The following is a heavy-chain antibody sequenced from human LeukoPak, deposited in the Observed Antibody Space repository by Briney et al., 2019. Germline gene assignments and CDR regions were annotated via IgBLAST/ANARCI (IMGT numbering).Heavy chain of an antibody. CDR1: GFTFSSYS. Sequence: GGSLRLSCAASGFTFSSYSMNWVRQAPGKGLEWVSSISSSSGYIYYADSVKGRFTISRDNAKNSLYLQMNSLRAEDTAVYYCARDRGSGWTLDYWGQGTLVTVSS. CDR2: ISSSSGYI. D-gene: IGHD6-19*01. V-gene: IGHV3-21*01. J-gene: IGHJ4*02. CDR3: ARDRGSGWTLDY.